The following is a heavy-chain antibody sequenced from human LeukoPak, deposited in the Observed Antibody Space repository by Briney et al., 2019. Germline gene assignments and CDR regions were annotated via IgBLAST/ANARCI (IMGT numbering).Heavy chain of an antibody. CDR2: INPNSGDT. Sequence: GASVKVSCKASGYTFTGYYIHWVRQAPGQGLEWMGRINPNSGDTNYAQKFQGRVTMTRDTSTTTAHMELSRLRSDDTAVYYCARDPPDYYDSSGYSGDYWGQGTLVTVSS. J-gene: IGHJ4*02. V-gene: IGHV1-2*06. CDR1: GYTFTGYY. CDR3: ARDPPDYYDSSGYSGDY. D-gene: IGHD3-22*01.